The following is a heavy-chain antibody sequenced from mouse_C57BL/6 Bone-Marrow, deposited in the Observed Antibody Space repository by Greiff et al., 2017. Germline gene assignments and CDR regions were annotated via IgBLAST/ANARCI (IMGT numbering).Heavy chain of an antibody. D-gene: IGHD2-5*01. CDR2: IYPGSGST. CDR3: ARPAYYSNLYAMDY. CDR1: GYTFTSYW. V-gene: IGHV1-55*01. J-gene: IGHJ4*01. Sequence: QVQLQQPGAELVKPGASVKMSCKASGYTFTSYWITWVKQRPGQGLEWVGDIYPGSGSTNSNEKFKSKATLTVDTSSSTAYMQLSSLTSEDSAVYYCARPAYYSNLYAMDYWGQGTSVTVSS.